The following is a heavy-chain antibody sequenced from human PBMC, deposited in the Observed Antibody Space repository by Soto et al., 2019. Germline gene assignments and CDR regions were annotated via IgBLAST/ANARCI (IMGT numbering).Heavy chain of an antibody. CDR2: ISAYNANT. Sequence: QVQLVQSGAEVKKPGASVKVSCKASGYTFTSYGISWVRQAPGQGLEWMGWISAYNANTNYAQKLQGRVPMTTDTSMSTAYIELRSLWSDDTAVYFCASVLGAVDSWGHGTLVTVSS. J-gene: IGHJ5*01. D-gene: IGHD1-26*01. V-gene: IGHV1-18*01. CDR3: ASVLGAVDS. CDR1: GYTFTSYG.